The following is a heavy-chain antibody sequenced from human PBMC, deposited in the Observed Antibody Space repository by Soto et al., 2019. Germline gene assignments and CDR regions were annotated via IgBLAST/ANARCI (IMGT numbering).Heavy chain of an antibody. CDR3: AQQTYYDILTGFHTHFDY. CDR2: IIPILGIA. D-gene: IGHD3-9*01. CDR1: GGTFSSYT. V-gene: IGHV1-69*02. Sequence: QVQLVQSGAEVKKPGSSVKVSCKASGGTFSSYTISWVRQAPGQGLEWMGRIIPILGIANYAQKFQGRVTITADKSTRTAYMELSSLRSEDTAVYYCAQQTYYDILTGFHTHFDYWGQGTLVTVSS. J-gene: IGHJ4*02.